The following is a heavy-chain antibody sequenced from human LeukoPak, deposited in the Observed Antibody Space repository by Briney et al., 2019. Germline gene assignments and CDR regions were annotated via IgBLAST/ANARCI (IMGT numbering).Heavy chain of an antibody. V-gene: IGHV3-66*01. Sequence: GGSLRLSCAASGFTVSSNFMSWVRQAPGKGLEWVSVIYSGGSTYYADSVKGRFTISRDNSKNTLYLQMNSLRAEDTAVYYCVREGPDYGDYLFDYWGQGTLVTVSS. J-gene: IGHJ4*02. CDR2: IYSGGST. D-gene: IGHD4-17*01. CDR1: GFTVSSNF. CDR3: VREGPDYGDYLFDY.